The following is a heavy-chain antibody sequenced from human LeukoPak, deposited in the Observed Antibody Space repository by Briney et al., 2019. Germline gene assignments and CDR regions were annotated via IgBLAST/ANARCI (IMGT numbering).Heavy chain of an antibody. CDR2: ISGSDDST. CDR1: GFTFSSYS. Sequence: GGSLRLSCAASGFTFSSYSMNWVRQAPGKGLEWVSAISGSDDSTYYADPVKGRFTISRDNSKNTLYLQMNSPRAEDTAVYYCAKDSPIAVASDYWGQGTLVTVSS. J-gene: IGHJ4*02. D-gene: IGHD6-19*01. V-gene: IGHV3-23*01. CDR3: AKDSPIAVASDY.